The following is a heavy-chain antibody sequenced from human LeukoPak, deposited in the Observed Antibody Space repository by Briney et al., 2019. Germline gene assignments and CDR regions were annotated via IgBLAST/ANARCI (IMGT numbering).Heavy chain of an antibody. CDR3: AKELIIQPTGTVAFDI. CDR1: GFTVSSNY. D-gene: IGHD1-1*01. V-gene: IGHV3-23*01. CDR2: VSGSGGDT. J-gene: IGHJ3*02. Sequence: GGSLRLSCAASGFTVSSNYMSWVRQAPGKGLEWVSAVSGSGGDTYYAGSVKGRFTISRDNSKNTVYLQMNSLRVEDTAIYFCAKELIIQPTGTVAFDIWGQGTMVTVSS.